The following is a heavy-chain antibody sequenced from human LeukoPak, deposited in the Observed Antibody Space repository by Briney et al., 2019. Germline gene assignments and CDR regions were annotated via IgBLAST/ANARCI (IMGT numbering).Heavy chain of an antibody. V-gene: IGHV4-59*01. D-gene: IGHD4-17*01. Sequence: PSETLSLTCTVSGDSISGYYWSWIRQPPGKGLEWIGHVFYTGTTKYHPSLKSRIAISVDTSSNQFSLKLRSVTTADTAVYYCARGITVTTTSGHLDFWGQGILVTVPS. CDR1: GDSISGYY. CDR2: VFYTGTT. J-gene: IGHJ4*02. CDR3: ARGITVTTTSGHLDF.